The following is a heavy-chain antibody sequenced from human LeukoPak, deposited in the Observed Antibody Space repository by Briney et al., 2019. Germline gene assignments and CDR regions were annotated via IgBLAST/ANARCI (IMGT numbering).Heavy chain of an antibody. Sequence: PSDTLSLTCTVSGGPLSSSSYYWGWIRQPPGKGLEWIGSIYYSGSTYYNPSLKSRVTISVDTSKNQFSLKLRSVIAADTAVYYCARDQDKWNDRGEYHYYMDVWGKGTTVIVS. J-gene: IGHJ6*03. D-gene: IGHD1-1*01. V-gene: IGHV4-39*07. CDR2: IYYSGST. CDR1: GGPLSSSSYY. CDR3: ARDQDKWNDRGEYHYYMDV.